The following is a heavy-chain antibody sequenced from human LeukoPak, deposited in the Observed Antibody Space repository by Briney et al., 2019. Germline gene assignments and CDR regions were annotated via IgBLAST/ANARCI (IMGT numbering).Heavy chain of an antibody. Sequence: SETLSLTCAVYGGSFSGYYWSWIRQPPGKGLEWIGEINHSGSTNYNPSLKSRVTISVDTSKNQFSLKLSSVTAADTAAYYCARARRSSPRVYYYYYGMDVWGQGTTVTVSS. V-gene: IGHV4-34*01. CDR2: INHSGST. CDR1: GGSFSGYY. J-gene: IGHJ6*02. CDR3: ARARRSSPRVYYYYYGMDV. D-gene: IGHD6-13*01.